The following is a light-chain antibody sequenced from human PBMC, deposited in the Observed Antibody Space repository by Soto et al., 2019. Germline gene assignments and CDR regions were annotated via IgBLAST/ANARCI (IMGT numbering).Light chain of an antibody. CDR3: TSYVGNDIWV. V-gene: IGLV2-8*01. Sequence: QSARTQPPSASGSPGQSVTSSCTGTSSDVGAYKYVSWYQQYPGKAPKLMIYEVTKRPSGVPDRFSGSKSGNTASLTVSGLQAEDEADYYCTSYVGNDIWVFGGATKLTVL. CDR2: EVT. CDR1: SSDVGAYKY. J-gene: IGLJ3*02.